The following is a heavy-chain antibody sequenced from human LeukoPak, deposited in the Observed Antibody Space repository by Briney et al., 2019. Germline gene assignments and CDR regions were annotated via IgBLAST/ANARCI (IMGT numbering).Heavy chain of an antibody. Sequence: GASVKVSCKASGYIFSTYGITWVRQAPGQGLEWMGWISAYNGNTNYEQKFRGKVTMTTDTSTSTAYMELRSLRSDDTAVYYCARAGTTSSSTPDFWGQGTPVTVPS. J-gene: IGHJ4*02. CDR2: ISAYNGNT. V-gene: IGHV1-18*01. CDR1: GYIFSTYG. CDR3: ARAGTTSSSTPDF. D-gene: IGHD6-6*01.